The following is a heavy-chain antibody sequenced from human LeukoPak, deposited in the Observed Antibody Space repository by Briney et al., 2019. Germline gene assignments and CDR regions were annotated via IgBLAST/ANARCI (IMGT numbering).Heavy chain of an antibody. J-gene: IGHJ5*02. CDR3: ARDRNYWFDR. D-gene: IGHD4-11*01. V-gene: IGHV3-21*01. Sequence: GGSLRLSCAASGFTFSSYTMNWVRQAPGQGLEWVSSISSSSSYIYYADSVKGRFTIPRDNAKNTLYLQMNSLRAEDTAVYYCARDRNYWFDRWGQGTLVTVSS. CDR1: GFTFSSYT. CDR2: ISSSSSYI.